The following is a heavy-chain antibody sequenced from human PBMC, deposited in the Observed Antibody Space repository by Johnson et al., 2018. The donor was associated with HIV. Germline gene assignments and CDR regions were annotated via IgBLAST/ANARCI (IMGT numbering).Heavy chain of an antibody. CDR1: GFTFSSYA. V-gene: IGHV3-64*01. D-gene: IGHD4/OR15-4a*01. J-gene: IGHJ3*02. CDR2: FSDDGETT. CDR3: TRKCDYAQGFDI. Sequence: VQLVESGGGVVQPGRSLRLSCAASGFTFSSYAMHWVRQAPGKGLEYVSGFSDDGETTYYANSVKGRVTISRDNSKSTLYLQMGRLRSEDTAMYYCTRKCDYAQGFDIWGRGTLVTVSS.